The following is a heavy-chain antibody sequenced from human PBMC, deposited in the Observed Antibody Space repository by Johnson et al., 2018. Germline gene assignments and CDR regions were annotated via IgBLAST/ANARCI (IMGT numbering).Heavy chain of an antibody. CDR2: ISDSGADT. CDR3: AKFLVRGVIDYLDF. D-gene: IGHD3-10*01. J-gene: IGHJ4*02. V-gene: IGHV3-23*04. Sequence: VQLVQSGGGLVQPGGSLRLSCAASGFTFSYYAMTWVRQAPGKGLEWVSAISDSGADTHYADSVKGRFTISRANSKSTLYIEMNRVKSEDTAVYYCAKFLVRGVIDYLDFWGQGTLVTVSS. CDR1: GFTFSYYA.